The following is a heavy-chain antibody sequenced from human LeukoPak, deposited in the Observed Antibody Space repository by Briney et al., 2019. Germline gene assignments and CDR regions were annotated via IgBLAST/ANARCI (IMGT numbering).Heavy chain of an antibody. CDR1: GYTFTGYY. CDR2: INPNSGDT. V-gene: IGHV1-2*02. J-gene: IGHJ6*02. D-gene: IGHD2-2*01. Sequence: GASVKVSCKASGYTFTGYYMHWVRQAPGQGLEWMGWINPNSGDTNPAQKFQGRVTMTRDTSISAAYMELSRLRSDDTAVYYCARGDIVVVPGALSGWEDYYGLDVWGQGTTVTVSS. CDR3: ARGDIVVVPGALSGWEDYYGLDV.